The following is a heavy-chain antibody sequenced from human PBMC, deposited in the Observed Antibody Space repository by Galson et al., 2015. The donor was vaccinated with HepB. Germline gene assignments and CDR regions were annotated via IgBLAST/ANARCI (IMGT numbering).Heavy chain of an antibody. CDR1: GFTFTNYA. CDR2: INVGNAIT. V-gene: IGHV1-3*01. D-gene: IGHD3-3*01. J-gene: IGHJ6*02. CDR3: ARAPRITIFGVVNRYGMDV. Sequence: ASGFTFTNYAIHWVRQAPGQRLEWMGWINVGNAITKYSQKFRGRVTITVDTSASTAYMEVSSLKSEDTAMFYCARAPRITIFGVVNRYGMDVWGQGTTVTVSS.